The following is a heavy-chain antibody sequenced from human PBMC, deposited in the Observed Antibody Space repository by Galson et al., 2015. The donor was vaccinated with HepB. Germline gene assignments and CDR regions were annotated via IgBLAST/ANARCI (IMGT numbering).Heavy chain of an antibody. V-gene: IGHV3-21*01. CDR3: ARALQGGYSYGNYYYYGMDV. J-gene: IGHJ6*02. CDR2: ISSSSSYI. D-gene: IGHD5-18*01. Sequence: SLRLSCAASGFTFSIYSMNWVRQAPGKGLEWVSSISSSSSYIYYADSVKGRFTISRDNAKNSLYLQMSSLRAEDTAVYYCARALQGGYSYGNYYYYGMDVWGQGTTVTVSS. CDR1: GFTFSIYS.